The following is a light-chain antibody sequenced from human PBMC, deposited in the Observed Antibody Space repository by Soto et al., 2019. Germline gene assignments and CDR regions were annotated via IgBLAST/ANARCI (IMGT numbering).Light chain of an antibody. Sequence: DIVMTQSPATLSVSPGERATLSCRASQSVSSNLAWYQQKPGQAPRLLIYGASSRATDIPARFSGRGSGTEFTLTISSLQSEDCAVYYCQQCNDWPHTFGQGTKLEIK. J-gene: IGKJ2*01. V-gene: IGKV3-15*01. CDR3: QQCNDWPHT. CDR2: GAS. CDR1: QSVSSN.